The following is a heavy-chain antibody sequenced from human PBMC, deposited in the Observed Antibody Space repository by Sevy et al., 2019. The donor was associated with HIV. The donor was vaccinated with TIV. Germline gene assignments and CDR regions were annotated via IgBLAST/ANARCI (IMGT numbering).Heavy chain of an antibody. V-gene: IGHV3-30*04. J-gene: IGHJ4*01. D-gene: IGHD2-8*01. CDR3: ARDHCTDGVCFRSGYFDY. Sequence: GVSLRLSCAASGFTFGNHAIQWVRQAPGKGLEWVAIISFDGRNEHYAGSVKGRFTISRDNSKKTVYLQMTNLRSEDAAVYYCARDHCTDGVCFRSGYFDYWGQGTLVTVSS. CDR2: ISFDGRNE. CDR1: GFTFGNHA.